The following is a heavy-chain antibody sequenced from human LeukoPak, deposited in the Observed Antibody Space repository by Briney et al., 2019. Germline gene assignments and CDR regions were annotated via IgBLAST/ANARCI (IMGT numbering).Heavy chain of an antibody. CDR2: INPSGGST. D-gene: IGHD3-9*01. J-gene: IGHJ4*02. CDR1: GYTFTSYY. CDR3: ARATTFIYDIGY. Sequence: GASVKVSCKASGYTFTSYYMHWVRQAPGQGLEWMGIINPSGGSTSCAQKFQGRVTMTRDMSTSTVYKELSSLRSEDTAVYYCARATTFIYDIGYWGQGTLVTVSS. V-gene: IGHV1-46*01.